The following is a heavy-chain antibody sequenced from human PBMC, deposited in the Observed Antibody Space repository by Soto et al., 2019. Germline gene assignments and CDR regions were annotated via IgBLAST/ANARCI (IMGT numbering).Heavy chain of an antibody. CDR2: ISGSGGST. V-gene: IGHV3-23*01. J-gene: IGHJ4*02. CDR1: GFTFSSYA. D-gene: IGHD5-12*01. Sequence: EVQLLESGGGLVQPGGSLRLSCAASGFTFSSYAMSWVRQAPGKGLEWVSAISGSGGSTYYADSVKGRFTISRDNSKNTLYLQRNSLRAEDTAVYYCAKDWVVGGYDSEGGLFDYWGQGTLVTVSS. CDR3: AKDWVVGGYDSEGGLFDY.